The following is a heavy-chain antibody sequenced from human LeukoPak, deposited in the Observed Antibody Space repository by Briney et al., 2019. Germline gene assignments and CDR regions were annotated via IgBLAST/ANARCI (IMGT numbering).Heavy chain of an antibody. CDR2: IHYSGST. D-gene: IGHD2/OR15-2a*01. Sequence: PETLSLTCTVSGGSISSSYWGWVRQPPGKGLEWIGYIHYSGSTNYNPSLKSRVTISVDTSKNQFSLRLNSVTAADTAVYYCARDVRYSTNYFYMDVWGKGTTVTVSS. J-gene: IGHJ6*03. V-gene: IGHV4-59*01. CDR1: GGSISSSY. CDR3: ARDVRYSTNYFYMDV.